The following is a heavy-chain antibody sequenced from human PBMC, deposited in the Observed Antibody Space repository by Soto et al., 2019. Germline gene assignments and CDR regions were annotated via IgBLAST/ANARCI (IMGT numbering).Heavy chain of an antibody. CDR2: IIPIFGTA. CDR3: AREGYSSSSYYFDY. V-gene: IGHV1-69*01. CDR1: VGTFSSYA. J-gene: IGHJ4*02. D-gene: IGHD6-13*01. Sequence: QVQLVQSGAEVKKPGSSVKVSCKASVGTFSSYAISWVRQAPGQGLEWMGGIIPIFGTANYAQKFQGRVTITADESTSTAYMELSSLRSEDTAVYYCAREGYSSSSYYFDYWGQGTLVTVSS.